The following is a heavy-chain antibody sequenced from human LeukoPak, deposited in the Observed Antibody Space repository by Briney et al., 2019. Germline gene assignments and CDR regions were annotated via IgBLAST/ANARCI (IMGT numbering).Heavy chain of an antibody. CDR3: TRDDSGYARNYY. V-gene: IGHV4-30-4*01. CDR2: IYYSGST. J-gene: IGHJ4*02. CDR1: GDSINSGDYY. D-gene: IGHD5-12*01. Sequence: SQTLSLTCTVSGDSINSGDYYWSWIRQSPGKGLEWIAYIYYSGSTYYNSFFKSRVTMSVDTSKNQLSLRLSSVTAADTAVYYCTRDDSGYARNYYWGQGALITVSS.